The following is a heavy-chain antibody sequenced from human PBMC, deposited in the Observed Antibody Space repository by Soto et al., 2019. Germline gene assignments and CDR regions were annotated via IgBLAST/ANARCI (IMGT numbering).Heavy chain of an antibody. J-gene: IGHJ4*02. Sequence: GGSLRLSCAASGFPFDDYAMHLVRQAPGKGLEWVSCISLNSGSIGYADSVKGRFTISRDNAKNSLYLQMNSLRAEDTALYYSAKASTGGYSRSGCNFDYWGQGNVVAVSS. CDR3: AKASTGGYSRSGCNFDY. CDR2: ISLNSGSI. V-gene: IGHV3-9*01. CDR1: GFPFDDYA. D-gene: IGHD6-13*01.